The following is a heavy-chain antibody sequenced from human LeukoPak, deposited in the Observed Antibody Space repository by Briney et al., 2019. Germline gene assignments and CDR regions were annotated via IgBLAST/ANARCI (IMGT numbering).Heavy chain of an antibody. CDR3: ARGIRHYGYYYYYMDV. D-gene: IGHD4-17*01. CDR2: INHSGRT. J-gene: IGHJ6*03. V-gene: IGHV4-34*01. Sequence: PSETLSLTCAVYGGSFSGYYWSWIRQPPGKGLEWLGEINHSGRTNYNPSLKSRVTISVDTSKNQFSLKLSSVTAADTAVYYCARGIRHYGYYYYYMDVWGKGTTVTVSS. CDR1: GGSFSGYY.